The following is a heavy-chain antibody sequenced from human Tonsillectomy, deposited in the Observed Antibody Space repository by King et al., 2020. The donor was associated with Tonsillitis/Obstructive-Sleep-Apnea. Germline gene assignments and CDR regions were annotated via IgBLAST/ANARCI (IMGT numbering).Heavy chain of an antibody. CDR3: ARDGDYFWSSYXGGGNYQYMDV. J-gene: IGHJ6*03. CDR1: GFTFSSYA. D-gene: IGHD3-3*01. CDR2: ISYDGSNK. Sequence: VQLVESGGGVVQPGRSLRLSCAASGFTFSSYAMHWVRQAPGKGLEWVAVISYDGSNKYYADSVKGRFTISRDNSKNTLYLDMNSLRAEDTAVYYCARDGDYFWSSYXGGGNYQYMDVXGKGTTVTVSS. V-gene: IGHV3-30*01.